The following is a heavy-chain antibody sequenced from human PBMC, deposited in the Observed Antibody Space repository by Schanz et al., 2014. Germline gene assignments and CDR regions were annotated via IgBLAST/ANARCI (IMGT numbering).Heavy chain of an antibody. D-gene: IGHD1-20*01. CDR2: ISSVGISK. CDR1: GFTFSDYY. Sequence: QVQLVESGGGLVKPGGSLRLSCAASGFTFSDYYMSWVRQAPGKGLEWVSYISSVGISKYYADPVKGRFTISRDSAKNSLYLQMNSRRADDTAVYYCARAADNWNSFYYGLDVWGRGTTVTVSS. J-gene: IGHJ6*02. V-gene: IGHV3-11*04. CDR3: ARAADNWNSFYYGLDV.